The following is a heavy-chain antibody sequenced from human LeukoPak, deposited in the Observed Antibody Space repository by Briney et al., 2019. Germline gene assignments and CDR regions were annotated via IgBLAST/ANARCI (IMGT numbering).Heavy chain of an antibody. V-gene: IGHV1-46*01. CDR1: GGTFTSYS. CDR2: INPSGGTT. D-gene: IGHD3-22*01. CDR3: ARDLSHRYYHSTGYAFDY. J-gene: IGHJ4*02. Sequence: ASVKVSCKASGGTFTSYSMHWVRRAPGQGREWMGIINPSGGTTNYAQKFQGRVTMTRDTSTSTVYMDLSSLRSEDTAVYYCARDLSHRYYHSTGYAFDYWGQGTLVTVSS.